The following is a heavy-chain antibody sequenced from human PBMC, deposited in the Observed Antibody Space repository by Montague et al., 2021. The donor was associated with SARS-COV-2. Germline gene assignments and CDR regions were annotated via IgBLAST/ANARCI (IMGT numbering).Heavy chain of an antibody. J-gene: IGHJ6*02. Sequence: SETLSLTCTVSGGSISSYYWTWIRQPPGTGLESIGYIYHNGSTKYNPSLKRRVTISVDTSKNQFSLKLRSVSVADTAVYYCSRGGGNSADYYNYTMDVWGQGTTVTVFS. D-gene: IGHD4-23*01. CDR3: SRGGGNSADYYNYTMDV. CDR1: GGSISSYY. CDR2: IYHNGST. V-gene: IGHV4-59*01.